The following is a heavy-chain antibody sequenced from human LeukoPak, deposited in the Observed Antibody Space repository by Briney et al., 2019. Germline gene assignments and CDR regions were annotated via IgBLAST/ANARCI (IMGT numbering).Heavy chain of an antibody. J-gene: IGHJ4*02. CDR1: GYSIITGRY. CDR2: IYHSGTT. V-gene: IGHV4-38-2*01. Sequence: PSETLSLTCAVSGYSIITGRYWGWIRLPPGKGLEWIGSIYHSGTTYYNPSLKSRVTISVDTSKNQFSLKLRYVSAANTAVYYCAKSLRTAGIDYWGQGTLVTVSS. D-gene: IGHD3-16*01. CDR3: AKSLRTAGIDY.